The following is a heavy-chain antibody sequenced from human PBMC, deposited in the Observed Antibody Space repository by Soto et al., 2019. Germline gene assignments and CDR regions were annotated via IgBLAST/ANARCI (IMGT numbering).Heavy chain of an antibody. CDR1: GASIRVHSYY. CDR3: TRRYNWNDNYFDP. D-gene: IGHD1-20*01. V-gene: IGHV4-39*01. Sequence: SETRSLTYTVSGASIRVHSYYWTWIRQPPRRGLXWIXXSXXSXTXXXNXXLKSRATISVDASKNQFSLRLTSVTAAETAIYYCTRRYNWNDNYFDPWGPGALVTVSS. J-gene: IGHJ5*02. CDR2: SXXSXTX.